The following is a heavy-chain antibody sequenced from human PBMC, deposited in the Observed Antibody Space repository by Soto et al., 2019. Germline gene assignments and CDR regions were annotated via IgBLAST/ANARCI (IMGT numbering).Heavy chain of an antibody. CDR2: ISSSSATI. CDR3: ARESDLYNWFDP. V-gene: IGHV3-48*01. J-gene: IGHJ5*02. CDR1: GFTFSSYS. Sequence: EVQLVESGGGLVQPGGSLRLSCAASGFTFSSYSMNWVRQAPGKGLEWVSYISSSSATIYYADSVKGRFTISRDNAKNSLYLQMNSLGAGDTAVYCCARESDLYNWFDPWGQGTLVTVSS.